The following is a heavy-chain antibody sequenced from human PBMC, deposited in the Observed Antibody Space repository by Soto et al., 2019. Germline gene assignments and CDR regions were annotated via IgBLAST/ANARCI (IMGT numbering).Heavy chain of an antibody. Sequence: SETLSLTCTVSGDSISSADYYWSWIRQTPGKGLEWIGHIFYSGTTYYNPSLKSRLTISVDTSKNHFSLRLTSVTAADTAAYYCARDLWVEPELYYYGMDVWGQGTTVTVSS. D-gene: IGHD1-1*01. J-gene: IGHJ6*02. CDR3: ARDLWVEPELYYYGMDV. CDR1: GDSISSADYY. CDR2: IFYSGTT. V-gene: IGHV4-30-4*01.